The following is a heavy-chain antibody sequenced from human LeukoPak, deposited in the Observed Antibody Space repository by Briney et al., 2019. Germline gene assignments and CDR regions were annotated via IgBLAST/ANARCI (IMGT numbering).Heavy chain of an antibody. V-gene: IGHV3-74*01. Sequence: GGSLRLSCAASGFTFSSYWMHWVRQAPGKGLLWVSRINSDGSSTSYADSVKGRFTISRDNAKNALYLQMNSLRAEDTAVYYCARRIAAAAAPYYFDYWGQGTLVTVSS. CDR2: INSDGSST. CDR1: GFTFSSYW. D-gene: IGHD6-13*01. CDR3: ARRIAAAAAPYYFDY. J-gene: IGHJ4*02.